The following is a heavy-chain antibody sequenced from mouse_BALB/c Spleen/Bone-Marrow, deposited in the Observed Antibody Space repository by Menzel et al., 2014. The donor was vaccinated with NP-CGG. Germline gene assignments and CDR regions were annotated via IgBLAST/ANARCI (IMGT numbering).Heavy chain of an antibody. J-gene: IGHJ3*01. D-gene: IGHD2-1*01. Sequence: VQLQQSGPELVKPGASVKISCKASGYAFSSSWMNWVKQRPGQGLEWIGRIFPGDGDTYYNGKFKGKATLTADKSSSTAYMQLSSLTSEDSAVYYCAAGYYGNSGWFAYWGQGTLVTVSA. CDR2: IFPGDGDT. CDR1: GYAFSSSW. V-gene: IGHV1-82*01. CDR3: AAGYYGNSGWFAY.